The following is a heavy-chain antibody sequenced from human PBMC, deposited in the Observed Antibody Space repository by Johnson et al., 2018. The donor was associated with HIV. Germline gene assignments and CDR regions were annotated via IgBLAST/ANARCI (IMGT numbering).Heavy chain of an antibody. CDR3: ARYEAARGAFDI. Sequence: QVQLVESGGGLVQPGRSLRLSCAASGFTFSSYAMHWVRQAPGKGLEWVAVISYDGSNKYYAASVKGRFTISRDNSKNTLYLQMNSVGAEDTGVYYCARYEAARGAFDIWGQGTMVTVSS. V-gene: IGHV3-30-3*01. CDR2: ISYDGSNK. CDR1: GFTFSSYA. D-gene: IGHD6-25*01. J-gene: IGHJ3*02.